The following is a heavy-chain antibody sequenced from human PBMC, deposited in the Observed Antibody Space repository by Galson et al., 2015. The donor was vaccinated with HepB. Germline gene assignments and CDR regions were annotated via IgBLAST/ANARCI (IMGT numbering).Heavy chain of an antibody. CDR1: GFTFSSYG. V-gene: IGHV3-33*01. CDR2: IWYDGSNK. Sequence: SLRLSCAASGFTFSSYGMHWVRQAPGKGLEWVAVIWYDGSNKYYADSVKGRFTISRDNSKNTLYLQMNSLRAEDTAVYYCARDRAPITYYDFWSGYAYYGMDVWGQGTTVTVSS. CDR3: ARDRAPITYYDFWSGYAYYGMDV. J-gene: IGHJ6*02. D-gene: IGHD3-3*01.